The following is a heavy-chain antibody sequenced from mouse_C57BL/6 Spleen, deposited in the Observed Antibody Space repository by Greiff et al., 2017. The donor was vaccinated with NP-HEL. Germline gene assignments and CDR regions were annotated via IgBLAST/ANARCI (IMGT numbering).Heavy chain of an antibody. V-gene: IGHV1-64*01. CDR1: GYTFTSYW. D-gene: IGHD1-1*01. Sequence: QVHVKQPGAELVKPGASVKLSCKASGYTFTSYWMHWVKQRPGQGLEWIGMIHPNSGSTNYNEKFKSKATLTVDKSSSTAYMQLSSLTSEDSAVYYCAKFITTVVDYYFDYWGQGTTLTVSS. CDR3: AKFITTVVDYYFDY. CDR2: IHPNSGST. J-gene: IGHJ2*01.